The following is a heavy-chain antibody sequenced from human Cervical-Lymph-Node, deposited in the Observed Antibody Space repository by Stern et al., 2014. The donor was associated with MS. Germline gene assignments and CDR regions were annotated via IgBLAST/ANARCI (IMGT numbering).Heavy chain of an antibody. CDR3: ARGYRWKSDYYYGMDV. D-gene: IGHD1-20*01. CDR2: IQPNSGGT. V-gene: IGHV1-2*02. J-gene: IGHJ6*02. CDR1: GYTFNDYY. Sequence: VQLVESGAEVKKPGASVKVSCKASGYTFNDYYLHWVRQAPGQGLEWLGWIQPNSGGTNYAQKFQGRVTMTRDTSISTAYMELSSLKSDDAAVYFCARGYRWKSDYYYGMDVWGQGTTVTVSS.